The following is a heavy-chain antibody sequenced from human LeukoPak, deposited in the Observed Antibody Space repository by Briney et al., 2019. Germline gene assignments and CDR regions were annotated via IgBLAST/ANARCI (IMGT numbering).Heavy chain of an antibody. Sequence: GGCLRLSCAASGFTFSSYGMHWVRQAPGKGLEWVAVIWYDGSNKYYADSVKGRFTISRDNSKNTLYLQMNSLRAEDTAVYYCARDRGIYSSGEGYYFDYWGQGTLVTVSS. CDR2: IWYDGSNK. CDR3: ARDRGIYSSGEGYYFDY. D-gene: IGHD6-25*01. J-gene: IGHJ4*02. CDR1: GFTFSSYG. V-gene: IGHV3-33*01.